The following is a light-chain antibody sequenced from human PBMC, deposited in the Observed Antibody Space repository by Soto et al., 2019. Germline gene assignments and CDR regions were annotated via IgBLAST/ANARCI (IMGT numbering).Light chain of an antibody. V-gene: IGKV3-20*01. CDR3: QQYGSSPWT. CDR1: QSVSSNY. J-gene: IGKJ1*01. Sequence: EIVLTQSPGTLSLSPGERATLSCRASQSVSSNYLAGYQQKTGQTPRLLIYIASSRAPGIPDRFSGSGSGTHFTLTISRVEPEDFAVYYCQQYGSSPWTFGQGTKVEIK. CDR2: IAS.